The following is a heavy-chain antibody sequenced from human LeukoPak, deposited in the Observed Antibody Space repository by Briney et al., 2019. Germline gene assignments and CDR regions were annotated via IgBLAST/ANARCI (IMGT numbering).Heavy chain of an antibody. Sequence: PGGSLRLSCVASGFTFSSYGMHWVRQAPGKGLGWVAVISYDGSKKYYADSVKGRITISRDNSKNTLYLEMNSLRAEDTAVYYCARGGGIRYSSSWYGDDYWGQGTLVTVSS. CDR2: ISYDGSKK. CDR1: GFTFSSYG. V-gene: IGHV3-30*03. CDR3: ARGGGIRYSSSWYGDDY. D-gene: IGHD6-13*01. J-gene: IGHJ4*02.